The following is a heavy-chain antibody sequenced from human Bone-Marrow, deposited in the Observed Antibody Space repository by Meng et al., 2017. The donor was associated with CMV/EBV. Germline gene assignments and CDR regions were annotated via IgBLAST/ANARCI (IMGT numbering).Heavy chain of an antibody. Sequence: GGSLRLSCAASGFTFSSYDMHWVRQAPGKGLEWVAVISYDGSNKYYADSVKGRFTIARDNSKNTLYLQMNRLGAEDAAVYYCARDYRGSYIAGVYWGQGTTVTVSS. V-gene: IGHV3-30-3*01. CDR3: ARDYRGSYIAGVY. D-gene: IGHD1-26*01. CDR2: ISYDGSNK. CDR1: GFTFSSYD. J-gene: IGHJ4*02.